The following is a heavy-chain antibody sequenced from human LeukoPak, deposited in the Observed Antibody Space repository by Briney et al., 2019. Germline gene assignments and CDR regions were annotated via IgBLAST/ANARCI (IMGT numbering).Heavy chain of an antibody. D-gene: IGHD6-19*01. Sequence: KPSGILSLTWTVSVDSISSSSYYWGWLRQPPGKGLEWIGSIYYSGSTYYNPSLKSRVTISVDTSKNQFSLKLSSVTAADTAVYYCARFAGSGWSHFDYWGQGTLVTVSS. CDR1: VDSISSSSYY. J-gene: IGHJ4*02. V-gene: IGHV4-39*01. CDR3: ARFAGSGWSHFDY. CDR2: IYYSGST.